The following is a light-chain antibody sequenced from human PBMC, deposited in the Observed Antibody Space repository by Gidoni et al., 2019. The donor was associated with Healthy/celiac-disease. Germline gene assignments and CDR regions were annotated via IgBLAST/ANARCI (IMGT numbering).Light chain of an antibody. CDR1: QSVSSSY. J-gene: IGKJ3*01. V-gene: IGKV3-20*01. CDR3: HQYGSSPSFT. Sequence: EIVLTQSPGTLSSSPGYRATLACRASQSVSSSYLACYQQKPGEAPRHLIYCASSRPICFPDRFSGGGSGTNFTITISRMVPDDFAVFYCHQYGSSPSFTFGPGTKVDIK. CDR2: CAS.